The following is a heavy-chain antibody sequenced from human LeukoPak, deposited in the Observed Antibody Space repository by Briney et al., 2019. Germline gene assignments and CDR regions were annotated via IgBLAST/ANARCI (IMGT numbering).Heavy chain of an antibody. CDR3: AKDSLAWWFLEWLNGMDV. CDR2: ISGSGGST. J-gene: IGHJ6*02. CDR1: GFTFSSYA. D-gene: IGHD3-3*01. V-gene: IGHV3-23*01. Sequence: PGGSLRLSCAASGFTFSSYAMSWVRQAPGKGLEWVSAISGSGGSTYYADSVKGRFTISRDNSKNTLYLQMNSLRAEDTAVYYCAKDSLAWWFLEWLNGMDVWGQGTTVTVSS.